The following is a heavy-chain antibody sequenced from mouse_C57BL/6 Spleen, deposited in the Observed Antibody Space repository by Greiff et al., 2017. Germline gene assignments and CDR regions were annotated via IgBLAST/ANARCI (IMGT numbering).Heavy chain of an antibody. V-gene: IGHV1-64*01. J-gene: IGHJ1*03. Sequence: VQLQQPGAELVKPGASVKLSCKASGYTFTSYWMHWVKQRPGQGLEWIGMIHPNSGSTNYNEKFKSKATLTVDKSSSTAYMQLSSLTSEDSAVXYCARSRGTGWYFDVWGTGTTVTVSS. CDR3: ARSRGTGWYFDV. D-gene: IGHD1-1*01. CDR1: GYTFTSYW. CDR2: IHPNSGST.